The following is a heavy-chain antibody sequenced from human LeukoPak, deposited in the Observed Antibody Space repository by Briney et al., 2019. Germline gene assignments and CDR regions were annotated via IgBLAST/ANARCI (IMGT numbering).Heavy chain of an antibody. CDR2: ISGDGGST. Sequence: GGSLRLSCAASGFTFDDYGMSWVRQAPGKGLEWVSLISGDGGSTYYADSVKGRFTISRDNSKNSLYLQMNSLRTEDTALYYCAKDMGRYSSGWYEFDYWGQGTLVTVSS. J-gene: IGHJ4*02. CDR3: AKDMGRYSSGWYEFDY. V-gene: IGHV3-43*02. CDR1: GFTFDDYG. D-gene: IGHD6-19*01.